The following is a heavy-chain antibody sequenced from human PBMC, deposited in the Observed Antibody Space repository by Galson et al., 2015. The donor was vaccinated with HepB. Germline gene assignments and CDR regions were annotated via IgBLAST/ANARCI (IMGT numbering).Heavy chain of an antibody. D-gene: IGHD2-21*02. CDR3: TSSSAYCGGDCYSRNYYSYYGMDV. J-gene: IGHJ6*02. CDR1: GFTFSGSA. V-gene: IGHV3-73*01. CDR2: IRSKANSYAT. Sequence: SLRLSCAASGFTFSGSAMHWVRQASGKGLEWVGRIRSKANSYATAYATSVKGRFTISRDDSKNTAYLQMNSLKTEDTAVYYCTSSSAYCGGDCYSRNYYSYYGMDVGGQGTTVTVSS.